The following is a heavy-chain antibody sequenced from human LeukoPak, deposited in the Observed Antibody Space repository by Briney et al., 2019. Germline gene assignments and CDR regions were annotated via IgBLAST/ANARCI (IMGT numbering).Heavy chain of an antibody. D-gene: IGHD1-1*01. CDR2: INHSGST. J-gene: IGHJ4*02. Sequence: SETLSLTCAVYGGSFSGYYWSWIRQPPGKGLEWIGEINHSGSTNYNPSLKGRVTISVDTSKNQFSLKLSSVTAADTAVYYCAMYVQLERLGLVDYWGQGTLVTVSS. CDR3: AMYVQLERLGLVDY. CDR1: GGSFSGYY. V-gene: IGHV4-34*01.